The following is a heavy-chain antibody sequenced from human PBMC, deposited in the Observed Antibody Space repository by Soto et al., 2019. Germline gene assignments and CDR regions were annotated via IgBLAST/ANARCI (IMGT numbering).Heavy chain of an antibody. J-gene: IGHJ4*02. CDR2: IKSKTDGATT. D-gene: IGHD2-2*01. V-gene: IGHV3-15*01. Sequence: GGSLRLSCAVSGFTFNNAWMNWVRQAPGKGLEWVGRIKSKTDGATTDYAAPVNGRFTISRDDSRNTLYLQMNSLKTEDTAVVYCTPINATGALDHRGQRTPVTVSS. CDR1: GFTFNNAW. CDR3: TPINATGALDH.